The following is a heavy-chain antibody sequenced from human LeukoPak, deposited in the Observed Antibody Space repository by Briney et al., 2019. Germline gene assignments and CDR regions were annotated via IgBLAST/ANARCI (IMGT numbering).Heavy chain of an antibody. CDR3: ARDDSSGSLVGGYLLGSVDAFDL. V-gene: IGHV4-4*07. J-gene: IGHJ3*01. CDR1: GGSISSYY. D-gene: IGHD3-22*01. Sequence: SETLSLTCSVSGGSISSYYWSWIRQPAGKGLEWIGRIYPGGSTNYNPPLKSRVTMSADTSKNHFSLRLSSVTAADTAVYYCARDDSSGSLVGGYLLGSVDAFDLWGQGTMVTVSS. CDR2: IYPGGST.